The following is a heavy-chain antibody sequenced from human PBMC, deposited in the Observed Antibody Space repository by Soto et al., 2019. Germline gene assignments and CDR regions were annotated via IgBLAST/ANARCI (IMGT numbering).Heavy chain of an antibody. D-gene: IGHD5-12*01. J-gene: IGHJ4*02. V-gene: IGHV1-69*01. CDR1: GGTFNNYA. CDR2: IIPIIGTA. Sequence: QVQLVQSGAEVKKPGSSVKVSCKASGGTFNNYAISWVRQAPGQGLEWMGGIIPIIGTADYAHKFQGRLAISADQSTGTTFMVLSSLSSEDTALYYCARGGVDVVATSAFDYWGQGTLVTVSS. CDR3: ARGGVDVVATSAFDY.